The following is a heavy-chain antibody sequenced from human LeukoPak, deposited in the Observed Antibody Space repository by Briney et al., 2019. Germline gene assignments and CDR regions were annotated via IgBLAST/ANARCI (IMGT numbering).Heavy chain of an antibody. CDR3: AQASGSGSYLADYYFDY. D-gene: IGHD1-26*01. CDR2: ISGSGSNT. Sequence: GGSLRLSCAASGFTFSSYAMSWVRQAPGKGLEWVSAISGSGSNTYYADSVKGRFTISRDNSKNSLYLQMNSLRAEDTAVYYGAQASGSGSYLADYYFDYWGQGTLVTVSS. V-gene: IGHV3-23*01. J-gene: IGHJ4*02. CDR1: GFTFSSYA.